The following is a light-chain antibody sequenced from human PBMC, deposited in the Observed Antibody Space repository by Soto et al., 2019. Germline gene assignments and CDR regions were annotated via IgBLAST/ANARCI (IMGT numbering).Light chain of an antibody. Sequence: EIVLTQSPGTLSLSPGERATLSCRASQSVSSSYLAWYQQKPGQAPRPLIYGASSRATGIPDRFSGSGSGTDFTLTISRLEPEDFAVYYCQQYGSSPPSAFGQETKVEIK. J-gene: IGKJ1*01. CDR2: GAS. CDR1: QSVSSSY. CDR3: QQYGSSPPSA. V-gene: IGKV3-20*01.